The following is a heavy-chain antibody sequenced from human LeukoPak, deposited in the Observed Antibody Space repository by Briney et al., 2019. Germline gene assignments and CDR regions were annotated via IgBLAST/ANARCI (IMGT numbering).Heavy chain of an antibody. CDR3: ARAFDY. CDR1: GFTFSSYE. V-gene: IGHV3-48*03. CDR2: ISSSSNTM. Sequence: GGSLRLSCAASGFTFSSYEMNWVRQAPGKGLEWVSYISSSSNTMYYADSVKGRYTISRDNAKNSLYLQMNSLRDEDTAVYYCARAFDYWGQGTLVAVSS. J-gene: IGHJ4*02.